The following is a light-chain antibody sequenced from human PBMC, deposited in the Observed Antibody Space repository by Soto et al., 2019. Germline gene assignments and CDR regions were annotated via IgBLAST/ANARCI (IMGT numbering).Light chain of an antibody. CDR3: AAWDDSLSGVV. CDR2: RNN. J-gene: IGLJ2*01. V-gene: IGLV1-47*01. Sequence: QSVLTQPPSASGTPGQRVTISCSGSSSNIGSNYVYWYQQLPGTAPTLLIYRNNQRPSGVPDRFSGSKSGTSASLAISGLRSEDEDDYYSAAWDDSLSGVVFGGGTKLTVL. CDR1: SSNIGSNY.